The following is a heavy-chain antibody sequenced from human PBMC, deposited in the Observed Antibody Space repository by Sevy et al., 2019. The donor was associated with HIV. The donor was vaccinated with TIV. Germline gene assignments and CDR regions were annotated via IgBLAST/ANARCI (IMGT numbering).Heavy chain of an antibody. V-gene: IGHV3-53*01. Sequence: GGSLRLSCAVSGFTVSSNYMTWVRQAPGKGLEWVSVIYAGGRTLHADSVKGRFTISRDRSKNTLYLQMNNLRVEDTAVYYCARDSSGYSFFDHWGQGTLVTVSS. CDR1: GFTVSSNY. D-gene: IGHD5-12*01. J-gene: IGHJ4*02. CDR2: IYAGGRT. CDR3: ARDSSGYSFFDH.